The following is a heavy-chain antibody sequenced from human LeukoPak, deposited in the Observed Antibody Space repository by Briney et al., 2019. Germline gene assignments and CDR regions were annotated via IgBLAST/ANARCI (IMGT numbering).Heavy chain of an antibody. D-gene: IGHD1-26*01. J-gene: IGHJ4*02. CDR2: ISGNSVTI. Sequence: GGSLRLSCTAFGSTFSTYPMTWVRQAPGQGLEWVSAISGNSVTIYYADSVKGRFTISRDNSKNTLYLQMYSLRAEDTAVYYCAKILSGTYSFDLWGQGTLVTVSS. V-gene: IGHV3-23*01. CDR3: AKILSGTYSFDL. CDR1: GSTFSTYP.